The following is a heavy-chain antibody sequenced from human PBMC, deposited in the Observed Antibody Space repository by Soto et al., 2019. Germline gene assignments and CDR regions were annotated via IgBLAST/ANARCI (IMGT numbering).Heavy chain of an antibody. Sequence: QVQLVESGGGVVQPGRSLRLSCAASGFTFSSYGMHWVRQAPGKGLEWVAVIWYDGSNKYYADSVKGRFTISRDNSKNTLYLQMNILTAEDTAVYYCARDGYCSGGSCYSVPVFDYWGQGTLVTVSS. J-gene: IGHJ4*02. CDR1: GFTFSSYG. V-gene: IGHV3-33*01. CDR3: ARDGYCSGGSCYSVPVFDY. CDR2: IWYDGSNK. D-gene: IGHD2-15*01.